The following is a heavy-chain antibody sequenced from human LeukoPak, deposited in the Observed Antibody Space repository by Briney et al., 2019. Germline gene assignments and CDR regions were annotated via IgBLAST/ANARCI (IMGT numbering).Heavy chain of an antibody. CDR2: INSDGSST. D-gene: IGHD3-22*01. Sequence: PGGSLRLSYAASGFTFSSYWMHWVRQAPGKGLVWVSRINSDGSSTSYADSVKGRFTISRDNAKNTLYLQMNSLRAEDTAVYYCAREGYYYDSSGYYLDYYYMDVWGKGTTVTVSS. CDR3: AREGYYYDSSGYYLDYYYMDV. CDR1: GFTFSSYW. J-gene: IGHJ6*03. V-gene: IGHV3-74*01.